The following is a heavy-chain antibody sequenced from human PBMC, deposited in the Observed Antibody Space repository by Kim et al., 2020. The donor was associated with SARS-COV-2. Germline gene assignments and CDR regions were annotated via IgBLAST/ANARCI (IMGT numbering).Heavy chain of an antibody. CDR1: GDSISSSFNY. CDR3: ARLPHDSSGYVDC. J-gene: IGHJ4*02. D-gene: IGHD3-22*01. Sequence: SETLSLTCTVSGDSISSSFNYWGWIRQPPGKGLEWIGSVYHSGTIYDSPSLKSRVTVSVDTSKNEFSLKVTSVTAADTAVYFCARLPHDSSGYVDCWGQGILVTVSS. CDR2: VYHSGTI. V-gene: IGHV4-39*01.